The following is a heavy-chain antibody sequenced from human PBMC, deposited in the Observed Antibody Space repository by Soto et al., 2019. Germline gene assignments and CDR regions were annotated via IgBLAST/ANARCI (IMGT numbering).Heavy chain of an antibody. Sequence: QVRLVQSGGEVKKPGASVKVSCKASGYTFTTYGITWVRQGPGQGLEWMGWISAYNGNTNYAQKVQGRVTMTTDTSTRTAYMELRSLRADDTAVYYCARAVDYYDSSGYYTHEYFQHWGQGTLVTVSS. CDR3: ARAVDYYDSSGYYTHEYFQH. CDR2: ISAYNGNT. V-gene: IGHV1-18*01. J-gene: IGHJ1*01. CDR1: GYTFTTYG. D-gene: IGHD3-22*01.